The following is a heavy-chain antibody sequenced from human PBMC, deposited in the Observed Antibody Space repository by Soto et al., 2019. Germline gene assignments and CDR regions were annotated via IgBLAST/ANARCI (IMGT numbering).Heavy chain of an antibody. CDR1: GGSISSGGYY. J-gene: IGHJ6*02. CDR3: ACLASGLFSSSWYNYYYGMDV. Sequence: SETLSLTCTVSGGSISSGGYYWSWIRQHPGKGMEWIGYIYYSGSTYYNPSLKSRVTISVDTSKNQYSLKLSSVTAADPAVYYCACLASGLFSSSWYNYYYGMDVWGQGTTVTVSS. D-gene: IGHD6-13*01. CDR2: IYYSGST. V-gene: IGHV4-39*01.